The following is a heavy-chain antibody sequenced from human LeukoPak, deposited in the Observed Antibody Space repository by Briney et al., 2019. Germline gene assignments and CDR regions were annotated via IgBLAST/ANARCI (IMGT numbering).Heavy chain of an antibody. D-gene: IGHD6-13*01. Sequence: GGSLRLSCVASGFTFKSYGMHWVRQAPGKGLEWVAIIWYDGSNEYYADFVKGRFTTSRDNSKNTLYLQMNSLRADDTAVYYCARVSGYSGTWYVDYWGQGTLVTVSS. CDR1: GFTFKSYG. CDR3: ARVSGYSGTWYVDY. CDR2: IWYDGSNE. J-gene: IGHJ4*02. V-gene: IGHV3-33*01.